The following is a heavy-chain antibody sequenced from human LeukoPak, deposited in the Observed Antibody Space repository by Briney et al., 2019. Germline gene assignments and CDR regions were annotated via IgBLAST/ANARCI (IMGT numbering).Heavy chain of an antibody. CDR1: GFTFNSYA. J-gene: IGHJ4*01. V-gene: IGHV3-23*01. Sequence: GGSLRLSCAASGFTFNSYAMSWVRQARGKGLEWVSAISGSGGSTFYADSVKGRFTISRDKSKNTLYLQMNSLRAEDTAVYYCAKGIYSSGWSYFDYWGHGTLVTVSS. D-gene: IGHD6-19*01. CDR2: ISGSGGST. CDR3: AKGIYSSGWSYFDY.